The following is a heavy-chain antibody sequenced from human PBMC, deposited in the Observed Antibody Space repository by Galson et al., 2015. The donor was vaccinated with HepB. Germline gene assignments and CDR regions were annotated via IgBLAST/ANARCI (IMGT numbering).Heavy chain of an antibody. CDR1: GDSVSSNSAA. CDR3: AKVGVVTNAFDI. D-gene: IGHD3-10*01. V-gene: IGHV6-1*01. J-gene: IGHJ3*02. CDR2: AYYRSKWYF. Sequence: CAISGDSVSSNSAAWIWIRQSPSRGLEWLGRAYYRSKWYFDYAASVKSRMTFSPDTSKNQFSLHLNSVTPEDTAVYYCAKVGVVTNAFDIWGQGTMVTVSA.